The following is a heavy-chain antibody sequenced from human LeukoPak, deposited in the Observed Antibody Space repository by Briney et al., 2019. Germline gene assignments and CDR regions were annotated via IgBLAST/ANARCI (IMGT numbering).Heavy chain of an antibody. J-gene: IGHJ3*02. CDR2: IKSDGSST. Sequence: GGSLRLSCAASGFTFSSYSMNWVRLPPGKGLVWVSRIKSDGSSTSYADLVKGRFTISRDNAKNTLYLQMNSLRAEDTAVYYCARGDPTVTTTGSGGLDIWGQGTMVTVSS. V-gene: IGHV3-74*01. CDR1: GFTFSSYS. D-gene: IGHD4-17*01. CDR3: ARGDPTVTTTGSGGLDI.